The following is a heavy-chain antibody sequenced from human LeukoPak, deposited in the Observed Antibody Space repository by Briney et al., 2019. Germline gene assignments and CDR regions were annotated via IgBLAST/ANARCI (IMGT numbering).Heavy chain of an antibody. Sequence: GGSLRLSCTASGFTFSSYAMSWVRQAPGKGLEWVSTISGSGGSTYYADSVKGRFTISRDNYRNTLYLQMNSLRVEDTAMFYCAKEVGRDDSETPGTLWGLGTMVTVSS. CDR2: ISGSGGST. CDR1: GFTFSSYA. D-gene: IGHD5-24*01. V-gene: IGHV3-23*01. J-gene: IGHJ3*01. CDR3: AKEVGRDDSETPGTL.